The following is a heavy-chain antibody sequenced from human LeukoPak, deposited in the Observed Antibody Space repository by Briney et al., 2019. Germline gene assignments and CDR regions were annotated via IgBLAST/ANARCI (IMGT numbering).Heavy chain of an antibody. D-gene: IGHD6-25*01. CDR3: ASSAAVADPFDY. V-gene: IGHV4-59*12. Sequence: SETLSLTCTVSGGSISSYYWSWLRQPPGKGLEWIGYIYYSGSTNYNPSLKSRVTMSVDTSKNQFSLKLDSVTAADTAVYYCASSAAVADPFDYWGQGTLVTVSS. CDR2: IYYSGST. CDR1: GGSISSYY. J-gene: IGHJ4*02.